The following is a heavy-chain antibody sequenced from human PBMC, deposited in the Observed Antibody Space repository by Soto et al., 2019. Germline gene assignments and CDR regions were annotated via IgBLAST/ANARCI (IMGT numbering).Heavy chain of an antibody. J-gene: IGHJ3*02. Sequence: ASVKVSCKGSGGTFSSYAISWVRQAPGQGLEWMGGIIPILGTANYAQKFQGRVTITADKSTSTAYMELSSLRSEDTAVYYCARDSGYSDGPDAFDIWGQGTMVTVSS. D-gene: IGHD5-18*01. CDR3: ARDSGYSDGPDAFDI. CDR2: IIPILGTA. V-gene: IGHV1-69*10. CDR1: GGTFSSYA.